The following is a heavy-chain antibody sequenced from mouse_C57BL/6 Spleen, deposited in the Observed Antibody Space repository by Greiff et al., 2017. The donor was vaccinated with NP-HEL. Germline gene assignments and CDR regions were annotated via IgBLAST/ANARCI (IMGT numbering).Heavy chain of an antibody. D-gene: IGHD2-5*01. J-gene: IGHJ4*01. Sequence: VKLQESGPGLVQPSQSLSITCTVSGFSLTSYGVHWVRQSPGKGLEWLGVIWSGGSTDYNAAFISSLSISKDNSTSQASFKMIRLQADDTAIYYCARSYSNCVRYAMDYWGQGTTVTVAS. CDR2: IWSGGST. CDR3: ARSYSNCVRYAMDY. CDR1: GFSLTSYG. V-gene: IGHV2-2*01.